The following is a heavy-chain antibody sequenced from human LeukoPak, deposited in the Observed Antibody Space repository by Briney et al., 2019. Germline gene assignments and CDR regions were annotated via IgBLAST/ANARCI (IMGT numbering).Heavy chain of an antibody. V-gene: IGHV3-11*04. CDR1: GFTFSDYY. J-gene: IGHJ4*02. Sequence: PGGSLRLSCAASGFTFSDYYMSWIRQAPGKGLEWVSYISSSGSTIYYADSVKGRFTISRDNAKNSLYLQMNSLRAEDTAVYYCARDLEVSAYXFWSGYYRHHNXFXXXXQGXLXXXS. CDR2: ISSSGSTI. D-gene: IGHD3-3*01. CDR3: ARDLEVSAYXFWSGYYRHHNXFXX.